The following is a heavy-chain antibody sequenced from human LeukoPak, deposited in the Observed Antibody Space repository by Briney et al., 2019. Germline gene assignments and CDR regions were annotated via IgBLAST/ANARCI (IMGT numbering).Heavy chain of an antibody. D-gene: IGHD3-22*01. J-gene: IGHJ4*02. CDR1: GFTFSDYV. Sequence: GKYLRLSCVASGFTFSDYVIQWVRQAPGKGLEWVAVISFDLNSKYYSDSVKGRFTISRDNSKNTVYLQMNSLRPDDTAVYYCARDSRGYYYFDYWGQGTLVTVSS. V-gene: IGHV3-30-3*01. CDR3: ARDSRGYYYFDY. CDR2: ISFDLNSK.